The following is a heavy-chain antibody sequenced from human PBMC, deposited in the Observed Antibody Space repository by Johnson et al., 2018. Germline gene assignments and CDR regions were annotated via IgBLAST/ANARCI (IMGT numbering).Heavy chain of an antibody. D-gene: IGHD3-22*01. Sequence: VQLVQSGGGVVRPGGSLRLSCAASGFTFDDYGMSWVRQAPGKGLEWVSGINWNGGSTGYADSVKGRFPIPRDNAKNSLYLQMNSLGAGDTAVYYCVSPYYSESSSYYYWANAFDSWGQGTRVTVSS. CDR2: INWNGGST. CDR3: VSPYYSESSSYYYWANAFDS. CDR1: GFTFDDYG. V-gene: IGHV3-20*04. J-gene: IGHJ3*02.